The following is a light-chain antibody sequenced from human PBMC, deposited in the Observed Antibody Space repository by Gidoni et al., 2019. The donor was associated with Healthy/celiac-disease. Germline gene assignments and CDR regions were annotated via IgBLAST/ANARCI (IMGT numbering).Light chain of an antibody. CDR3: QQSYSTPRT. V-gene: IGKV1-39*01. CDR2: AAS. J-gene: IGKJ1*01. CDR1: QSISSY. Sequence: DIQMTQSPSSLSASVGYRVTITCRASQSISSYLNWYPQKPGKAPKLLIYAASSLQSGVPSRFSGSGSGTDFTLTISSLQPEDFATYYCQQSYSTPRTFGQGTKVEIK.